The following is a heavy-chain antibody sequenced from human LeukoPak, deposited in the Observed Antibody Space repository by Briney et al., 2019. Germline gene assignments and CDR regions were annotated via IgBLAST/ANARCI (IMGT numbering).Heavy chain of an antibody. CDR3: AKEAIEIAAAILRY. V-gene: IGHV3-30*02. J-gene: IGHJ4*02. CDR1: GFTFSSYG. CDR2: IRYDGSNK. Sequence: VQPGGSLRLSCAASGFTFSSYGMHWVRQAPGKGLEWVAFIRYDGSNKYYADSVKGRFTISRDNSKNTLYLQMNSLRAEDTAVYYCAKEAIEIAAAILRYWGQGSLVAVSS. D-gene: IGHD6-13*01.